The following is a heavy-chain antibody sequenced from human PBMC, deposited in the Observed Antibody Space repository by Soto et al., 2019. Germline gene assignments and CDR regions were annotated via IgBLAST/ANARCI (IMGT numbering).Heavy chain of an antibody. Sequence: QVQLVQSGAEVKKPGASVKVSCKASGYTFTSYGISWVRQAPGQGLEWMGWISAYNGNTNYAQKLQGRVTMTTDTSTNTAYMELRSLRSDDTAVYYCAREGAAAGIGGSFWWFDPWGQGTLVTVSS. V-gene: IGHV1-18*01. CDR3: AREGAAAGIGGSFWWFDP. J-gene: IGHJ5*02. CDR1: GYTFTSYG. CDR2: ISAYNGNT. D-gene: IGHD6-13*01.